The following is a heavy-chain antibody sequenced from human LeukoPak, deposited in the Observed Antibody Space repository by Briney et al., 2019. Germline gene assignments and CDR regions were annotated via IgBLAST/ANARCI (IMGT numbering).Heavy chain of an antibody. D-gene: IGHD3-10*01. CDR1: GFTFSSYW. Sequence: PGGSLRLSCAGSGFTFSSYWMSWVRQAPGKGLEWVANIKEDGSEKYYGDSVKGRFTISRDNAKNSLYLEMNSLRAEDTAVYYCARARDGLLWFGELFHFFDFWGQGNLVTVSS. CDR2: IKEDGSEK. J-gene: IGHJ4*02. CDR3: ARARDGLLWFGELFHFFDF. V-gene: IGHV3-7*01.